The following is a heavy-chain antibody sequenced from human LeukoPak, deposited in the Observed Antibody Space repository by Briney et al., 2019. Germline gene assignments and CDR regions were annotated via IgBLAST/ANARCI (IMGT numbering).Heavy chain of an antibody. Sequence: PSETLSLTCAVYGGSFSGYYWSWIRQPPGKGLEWIGEINHSGSTNYNPSLKSRVTISVDTSKKQFSLKLSSVTAAGTAVYYCARDLDGSYDYWGQGTLVTVSS. V-gene: IGHV4-34*01. D-gene: IGHD1-26*01. CDR1: GGSFSGYY. J-gene: IGHJ4*02. CDR3: ARDLDGSYDY. CDR2: INHSGST.